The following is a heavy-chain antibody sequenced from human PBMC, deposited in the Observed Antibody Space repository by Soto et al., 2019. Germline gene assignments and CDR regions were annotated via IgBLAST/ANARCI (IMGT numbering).Heavy chain of an antibody. J-gene: IGHJ6*02. CDR3: SRHVPAAGYYYGMDI. V-gene: IGHV1-69*12. D-gene: IGHD2-2*01. CDR1: GGTFSSYA. Sequence: QVQLVQSGAEVKKPGSSVKVSCKASGGTFSSYAISWVRQAPGQGLEWMGGIIPIFCTANYAQKVQVRVTITADESTSTAYMELSSLRSADTAVYYCSRHVPAAGYYYGMDIWGQGTTVTVSS. CDR2: IIPIFCTA.